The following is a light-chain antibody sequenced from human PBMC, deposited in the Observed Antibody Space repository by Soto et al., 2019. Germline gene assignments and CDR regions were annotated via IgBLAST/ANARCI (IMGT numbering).Light chain of an antibody. CDR3: QQYNSYSQT. Sequence: DIQTTQTPSTLSASVGDRVTIACRASQSMSSWLAWYQQKPGKAPKLLIYDASSLESGVPSRFSGSGSGTEFTLTISSLQPDDFATYYCQQYNSYSQTFGQGTKVDIK. CDR2: DAS. CDR1: QSMSSW. V-gene: IGKV1-5*01. J-gene: IGKJ1*01.